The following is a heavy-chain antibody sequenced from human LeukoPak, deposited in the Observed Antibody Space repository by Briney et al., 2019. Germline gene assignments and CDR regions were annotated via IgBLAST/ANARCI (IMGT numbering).Heavy chain of an antibody. CDR3: ARMLELLNIYYYYGMDV. CDR1: GYTFTSYD. V-gene: IGHV1-8*01. J-gene: IGHJ6*02. D-gene: IGHD1-7*01. CDR2: MNPNSGNT. Sequence: ASVKVSCKASGYTFTSYDINWVRQATGQGLEWMGWMNPNSGNTGYAQKFQGRVTMTRNTSISTVYMELSSLRSEDTAVYYCARMLELLNIYYYYGMDVWGQGTTVTVSS.